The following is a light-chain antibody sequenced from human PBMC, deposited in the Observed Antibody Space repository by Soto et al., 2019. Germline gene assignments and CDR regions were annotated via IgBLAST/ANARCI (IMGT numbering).Light chain of an antibody. CDR1: GSDVGLYNY. J-gene: IGLJ1*01. CDR3: SSYTNTNTYV. CDR2: DVS. Sequence: QSALTQPASVSGSPGQSITISCKGSGSDVGLYNYVSWFQQHPGKAPKLMIYDVSNRPSGVSIRFSGSKSGNTASLTISGLQAEDEADYYCSSYTNTNTYVFGTGTKLTVL. V-gene: IGLV2-14*03.